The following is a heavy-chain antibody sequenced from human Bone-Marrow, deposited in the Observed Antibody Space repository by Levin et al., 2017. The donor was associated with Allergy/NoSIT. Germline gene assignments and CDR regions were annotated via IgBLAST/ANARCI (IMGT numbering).Heavy chain of an antibody. V-gene: IGHV3-15*01. CDR3: TTSEDWNDALFDY. Sequence: GESLKISCAASGFTFSNAWMSWVRQAPGKGLEWVGRIKSKTDGGTTDYAAPVKGRFTISRDDSKNTLYLQMNSLKTEDTAVYYCTTSEDWNDALFDYWGQGTLVTVSS. J-gene: IGHJ4*02. CDR2: IKSKTDGGTT. CDR1: GFTFSNAW. D-gene: IGHD1-1*01.